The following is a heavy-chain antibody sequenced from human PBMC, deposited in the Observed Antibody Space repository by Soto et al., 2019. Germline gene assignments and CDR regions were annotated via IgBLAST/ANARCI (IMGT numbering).Heavy chain of an antibody. J-gene: IGHJ6*02. Sequence: GGSLRLSCAASGFTFSSYSMNWVRQAPGKGLEWVSSISSSSSYIYYADSVKGRFTISRDNAKNSLYLQMNSLRAEDTAVYYCARDQGQWLDSVWEYYYYGMDVWGQGTTVTVSS. CDR1: GFTFSSYS. CDR3: ARDQGQWLDSVWEYYYYGMDV. CDR2: ISSSSSYI. V-gene: IGHV3-21*01. D-gene: IGHD6-19*01.